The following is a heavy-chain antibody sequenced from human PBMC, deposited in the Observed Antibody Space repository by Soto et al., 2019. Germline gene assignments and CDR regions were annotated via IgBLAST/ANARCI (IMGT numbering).Heavy chain of an antibody. CDR3: ARKVLGSTSRPDWWYFDL. CDR2: ISGGGDRA. V-gene: IGHV3-23*01. J-gene: IGHJ2*01. CDR1: GFTFINYA. Sequence: EVQLLESGAGLVQPGGSLRLSCVGSGFTFINYAMNWVRQTPGKGLEWVSTISGGGDRAFDADTVKGRFTISRDNSKNTVNLQMNSLRADDTAVYYCARKVLGSTSRPDWWYFDLWGRGTLVTVSS. D-gene: IGHD2-2*01.